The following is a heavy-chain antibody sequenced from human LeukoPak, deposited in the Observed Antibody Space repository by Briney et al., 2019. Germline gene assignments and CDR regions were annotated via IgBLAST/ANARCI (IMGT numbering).Heavy chain of an antibody. V-gene: IGHV3-23*01. CDR3: AKDLKGLGTTRYYTDV. Sequence: PGGSLRLSCAASGLTFSSYAMSWVRQAPGKGLEWVSAISGSGGSTYYADSVKGRFTISRDNSKNTLYLQMNSLRAEDTAVYYCAKDLKGLGTTRYYTDVWGKGTTVTVSS. J-gene: IGHJ6*03. CDR1: GLTFSSYA. CDR2: ISGSGGST. D-gene: IGHD1-26*01.